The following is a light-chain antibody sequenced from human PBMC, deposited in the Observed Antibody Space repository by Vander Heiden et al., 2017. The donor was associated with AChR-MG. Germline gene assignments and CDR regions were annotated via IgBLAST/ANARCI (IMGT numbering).Light chain of an antibody. CDR1: SSNIGSNY. CDR3: AAWDDSLSGWV. J-gene: IGLJ3*02. CDR2: RNN. V-gene: IGLV1-47*01. Sequence: QSVLTQPPSASGTPGQRVTISCSGSSSNIGSNYVYWYQQLPGTAPKLLSYRNNQRPSGVPDRFSGSKSGTSAYLAISGLRSEDEADYDCAAWDDSLSGWVFGGGTKLTVL.